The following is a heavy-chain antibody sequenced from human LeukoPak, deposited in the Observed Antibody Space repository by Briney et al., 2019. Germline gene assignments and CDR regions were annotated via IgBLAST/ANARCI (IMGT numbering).Heavy chain of an antibody. V-gene: IGHV4-59*01. Sequence: SETLSLTCTVSGDSISSYYWSWIRQPPGKGLEWIGYIYHSGSNNYNPSLKSRVTISADTSKDQFSLKLASVTAADTAVYYCATGYSSTWHYFDYWGQGTLVTVPS. CDR1: GDSISSYY. D-gene: IGHD6-13*01. CDR3: ATGYSSTWHYFDY. J-gene: IGHJ4*02. CDR2: IYHSGSN.